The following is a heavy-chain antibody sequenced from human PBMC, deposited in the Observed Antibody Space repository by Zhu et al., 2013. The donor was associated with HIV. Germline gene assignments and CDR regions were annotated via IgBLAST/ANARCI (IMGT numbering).Heavy chain of an antibody. V-gene: IGHV1-18*04. CDR1: GYTFINYG. CDR2: ISAYNGKT. CDR3: ARDGVYGSGSYWYYFDY. D-gene: IGHD3-10*01. J-gene: IGHJ4*02. Sequence: QVQLVQSGAEVKKPGASVKVSCKASGYTFINYGISWVRQAPGQGLEWMGWISAYNGKTNYPQQLQGRVTMTTDTSTSTAYMELRSLRSDDTAVYYCARDGVYGSGSYWYYFDYWGQGTLVTVSS.